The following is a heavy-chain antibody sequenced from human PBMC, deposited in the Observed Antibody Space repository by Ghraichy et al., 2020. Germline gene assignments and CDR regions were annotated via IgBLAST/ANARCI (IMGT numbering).Heavy chain of an antibody. Sequence: SETLSLTCTVSGVSVIDYYWHWVRQPPGKGLEWIGYVYVVGTTNYNPSLQSRVTISLDTSKNQFSLKLTSVTAADTAVYYCAGGGNSVPPASDYWGQGSLVTVSS. CDR3: AGGGNSVPPASDY. J-gene: IGHJ4*02. D-gene: IGHD4-23*01. V-gene: IGHV4-59*02. CDR1: GVSVIDYY. CDR2: VYVVGTT.